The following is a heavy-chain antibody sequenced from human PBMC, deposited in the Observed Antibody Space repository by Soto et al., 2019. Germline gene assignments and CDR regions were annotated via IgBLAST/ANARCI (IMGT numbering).Heavy chain of an antibody. D-gene: IGHD4-17*01. CDR3: ARGKSVTVITYFDP. CDR2: INGGNGNT. J-gene: IGHJ5*02. V-gene: IGHV1-3*05. CDR1: GYIFTNYA. Sequence: QVQLVQSGAEEKKPGASVKVSCKASGYIFTNYAMHWVRQAPGQRLEWMGWINGGNGNTKYSQKFQGRVTFTRDTSASTAYMDLSSLRSEDTAVYYCARGKSVTVITYFDPGGQGTLVTVSS.